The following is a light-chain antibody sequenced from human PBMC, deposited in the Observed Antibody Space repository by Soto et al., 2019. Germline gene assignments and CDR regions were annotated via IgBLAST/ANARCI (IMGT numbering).Light chain of an antibody. V-gene: IGKV1-5*03. CDR3: QQYNMYPYT. CDR1: QTISSW. CDR2: KAS. Sequence: DIQMTQSPSTLSASVGDRVTITCRASQTISSWLAWYQQKPGKAPRLLVHKASSLEAGVPSRFSGSGFGTEFTLTISSLQPDDVATYYCQQYNMYPYTFGQGTKLEIK. J-gene: IGKJ2*01.